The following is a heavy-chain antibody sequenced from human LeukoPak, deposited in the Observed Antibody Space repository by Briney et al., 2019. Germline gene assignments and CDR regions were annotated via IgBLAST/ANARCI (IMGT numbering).Heavy chain of an antibody. CDR2: IYYSGST. CDR3: ARGRAYYYGSGGSHFDY. V-gene: IGHV4-31*03. J-gene: IGHJ4*02. CDR1: GGSISSGGYY. Sequence: PSETLSLTCTVSGGSISSGGYYWSWIRQHPGKGLEWIGYIYYSGSTYYNPSLKSRVTISVDTSKNQFSLKLSSVTAADTAVYYCARGRAYYYGSGGSHFDYWGQGTLVTVSS. D-gene: IGHD3-10*01.